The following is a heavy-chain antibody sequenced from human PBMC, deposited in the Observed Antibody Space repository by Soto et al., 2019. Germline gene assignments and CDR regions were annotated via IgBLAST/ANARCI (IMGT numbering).Heavy chain of an antibody. CDR1: GFSLSSTRMA. J-gene: IGHJ4*02. V-gene: IGHV2-5*02. Sequence: QITLKESGPTLVKPTQTLTLTCTFSGFSLSSTRMAVGWIRQPPGKALEWLALIYWDDDKRYSPFLKSRLTTXXXTXXNQVVLTTSNMDPVDTARYYCAHIVVAGLGYYFAYWGQGTLVTVSS. CDR2: IYWDDDK. D-gene: IGHD6-19*01. CDR3: AHIVVAGLGYYFAY.